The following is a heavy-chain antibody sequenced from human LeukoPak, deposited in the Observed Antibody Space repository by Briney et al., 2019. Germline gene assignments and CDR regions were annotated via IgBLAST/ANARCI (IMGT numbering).Heavy chain of an antibody. J-gene: IGHJ4*02. D-gene: IGHD2-8*01. CDR3: ATSNDAKIAPFDH. CDR1: GVSMSAFQ. Sequence: PPETLSLTCTVSGVSMSAFQWSWVRQSPEKGLEWIGCVNTKGETNYNPSLKSRVITSVDTSKSQSSLRLTSVTAADTAVYYCATSNDAKIAPFDHWGQGALVTVSS. V-gene: IGHV4-4*09. CDR2: VNTKGET.